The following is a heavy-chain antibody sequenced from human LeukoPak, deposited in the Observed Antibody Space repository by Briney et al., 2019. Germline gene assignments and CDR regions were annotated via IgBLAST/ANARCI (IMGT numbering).Heavy chain of an antibody. D-gene: IGHD2-2*02. CDR2: IIPIFGTA. J-gene: IGHJ5*02. Sequence: PGASVKVSCKASGGTFSSYAISWVRQAPGQGLEWMGGIIPIFGTANYAQKLQGRVTITTDESTSTAYMELSSLRSEDTAVYYCARGYCSSTSCYTERLGFDPWGQGTLVTVSS. V-gene: IGHV1-69*05. CDR3: ARGYCSSTSCYTERLGFDP. CDR1: GGTFSSYA.